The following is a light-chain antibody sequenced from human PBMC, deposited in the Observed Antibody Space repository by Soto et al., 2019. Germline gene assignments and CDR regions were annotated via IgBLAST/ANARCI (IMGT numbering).Light chain of an antibody. CDR3: ATWDDTLDGVV. CDR2: DVT. Sequence: QSALTQPRSVSGSPGQSVTISCTGTSSDVGGYNYVSWYQQHPGKAPKLMIYDVTKWPSGVPDRFSGSKSGTSASLAISGLQSEDEADYYCATWDDTLDGVVFGGGTKLTVL. V-gene: IGLV2-11*01. CDR1: SSDVGGYNY. J-gene: IGLJ2*01.